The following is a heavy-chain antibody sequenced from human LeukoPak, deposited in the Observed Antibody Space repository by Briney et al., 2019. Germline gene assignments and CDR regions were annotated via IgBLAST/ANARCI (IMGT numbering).Heavy chain of an antibody. J-gene: IGHJ4*02. CDR1: GFTFSSYR. Sequence: TGGSLRLSCAASGFTFSSYRMTWVRQAPGKGLEWVANIKQDGSEKYYVDSVKGRFTISRDNANKSLYLQMNSLRAEDTAVYYCARDGYNYVNGFDYWGQGTLVTVSS. V-gene: IGHV3-7*01. CDR3: ARDGYNYVNGFDY. CDR2: IKQDGSEK. D-gene: IGHD5-18*01.